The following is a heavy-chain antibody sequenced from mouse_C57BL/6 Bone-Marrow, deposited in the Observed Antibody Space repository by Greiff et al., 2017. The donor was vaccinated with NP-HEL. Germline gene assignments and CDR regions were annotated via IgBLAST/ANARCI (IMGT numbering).Heavy chain of an antibody. CDR1: GYTFTGYW. J-gene: IGHJ4*01. V-gene: IGHV1-9*01. Sequence: QVQLKQSGAELMKPGASVKLSCKATGYTFTGYWIEWVKQRPGHGLEWIGEILPGSGSTNYNEKFKGKATFTADTSSNTAYMQLSSLTTEDSAIYYCARGGHYYGSSYDAMDYWGQGTSVTVSS. CDR3: ARGGHYYGSSYDAMDY. CDR2: ILPGSGST. D-gene: IGHD1-1*01.